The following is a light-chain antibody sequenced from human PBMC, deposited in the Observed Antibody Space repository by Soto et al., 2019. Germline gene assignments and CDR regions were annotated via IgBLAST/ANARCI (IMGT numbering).Light chain of an antibody. CDR1: QTISSW. Sequence: DIPMTQSPSTLSGSVGDRITITCRASQTISSWLAWYQQKPGKAPKLLIYKASTLKSGVPSRFSGSGSGTEFTLNISSLQPDDFATYYCQHYNSYSEAFGHGTKVDLK. V-gene: IGKV1-5*03. J-gene: IGKJ1*01. CDR3: QHYNSYSEA. CDR2: KAS.